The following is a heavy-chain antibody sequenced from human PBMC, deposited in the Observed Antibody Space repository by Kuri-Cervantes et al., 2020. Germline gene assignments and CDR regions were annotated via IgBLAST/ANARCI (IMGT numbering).Heavy chain of an antibody. D-gene: IGHD3-10*01. J-gene: IGHJ3*02. V-gene: IGHV3-33*06. CDR2: IWYDGSNK. CDR1: GFTFSSYS. CDR3: AKDYPGAGHAFDI. Sequence: GGSLRLSCAASGFTFSSYSMNWVRQAPGKGLEWVAVIWYDGSNKFYADSVKGRFTISRDNSKNTLYLQMNSLRAEDTAVYYCAKDYPGAGHAFDIWGQGTMVTVSS.